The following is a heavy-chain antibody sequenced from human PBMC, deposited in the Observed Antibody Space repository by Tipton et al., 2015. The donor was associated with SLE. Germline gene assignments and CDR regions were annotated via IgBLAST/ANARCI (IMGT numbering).Heavy chain of an antibody. J-gene: IGHJ3*02. CDR1: GDSVSSNSAA. CDR2: TYYRSKWYN. Sequence: QVQLVQSGAEVKPSQALSLTCAISGDSVSSNSAAWNWIRQSPSRGLEWLGGTYYRSKWYNDYAVSVKSRITINPDTSKNQFSLQVNSATPEDTAVYYCARLGPTGDLGDAFDIWGQGTMVTVSS. V-gene: IGHV6-1*01. D-gene: IGHD7-27*01. CDR3: ARLGPTGDLGDAFDI.